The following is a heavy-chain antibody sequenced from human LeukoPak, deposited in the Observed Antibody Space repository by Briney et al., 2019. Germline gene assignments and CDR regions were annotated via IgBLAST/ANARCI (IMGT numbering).Heavy chain of an antibody. CDR2: ISTSDATI. J-gene: IGHJ4*02. Sequence: GGSLRLSCAASGFTFSSYGMNWVRQAPGKGLEWVSYISTSDATIHYADSVRGRFTISRDNSKNTLYLQMNSLRAEDTAVYYCARSGGYFAPFDYWGQGTLVTVSS. CDR3: ARSGGYFAPFDY. CDR1: GFTFSSYG. D-gene: IGHD3-10*01. V-gene: IGHV3-48*01.